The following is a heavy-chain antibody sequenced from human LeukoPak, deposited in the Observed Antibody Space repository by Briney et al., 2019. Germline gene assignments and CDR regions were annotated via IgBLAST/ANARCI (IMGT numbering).Heavy chain of an antibody. CDR2: INHSGST. D-gene: IGHD3-9*01. CDR3: ARDLSGYSSHLDY. J-gene: IGHJ4*02. V-gene: IGHV4-34*01. Sequence: SETLSLTCAVYGGSFSGYYWSWIRQLPVKVLEWIGEINHSGSTNYNPSLKSRVTISVDTSKNQFSLKLSSVTAADTAVYYCARDLSGYSSHLDYWGQGTLVTVSS. CDR1: GGSFSGYY.